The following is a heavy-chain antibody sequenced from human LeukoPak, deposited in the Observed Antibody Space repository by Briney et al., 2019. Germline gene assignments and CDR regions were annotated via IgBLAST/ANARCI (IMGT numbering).Heavy chain of an antibody. Sequence: GGSLRLSSAAAGFTFSSYWMSWVRQAPGNGLEWVFTINQDGSEKYYVDSVKGRFTISRDNAKNSLYLQMNSLRAEDTAVYYCASEREYCSSTSCHYYFDYWGQGTLVTVSS. CDR3: ASEREYCSSTSCHYYFDY. CDR2: INQDGSEK. J-gene: IGHJ4*02. D-gene: IGHD2-2*01. CDR1: GFTFSSYW. V-gene: IGHV3-7*01.